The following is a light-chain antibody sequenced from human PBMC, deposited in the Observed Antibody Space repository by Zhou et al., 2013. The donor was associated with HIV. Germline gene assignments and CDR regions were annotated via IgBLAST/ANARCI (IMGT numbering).Light chain of an antibody. CDR1: QTISTW. Sequence: DIQLTQSPSTLSASVGDRVTITCRASQTISTWLAWYQQKPGKAPKLLIYKASTLQSGVPSRFSGSGSGTGFTLTISSLQPDDFGIYYCQQYNTYPLTFGQGTRLDI. J-gene: IGKJ5*01. CDR2: KAS. CDR3: QQYNTYPLT. V-gene: IGKV1-5*03.